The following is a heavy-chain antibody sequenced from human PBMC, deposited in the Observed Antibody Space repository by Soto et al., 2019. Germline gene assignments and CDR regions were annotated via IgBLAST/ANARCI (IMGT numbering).Heavy chain of an antibody. CDR3: ARDYGSTYYVILTGYHYANWFDP. J-gene: IGHJ5*02. Sequence: GGSLRLSCAASGFTFSTYGMHWVRQAPGKGLEWVAVISYDGSNKYYADSVKGRFTISRDNSKNTLYLQMNSLRAEDTAVYYCARDYGSTYYVILTGYHYANWFDPWGQGTLVTVSS. D-gene: IGHD3-9*01. CDR1: GFTFSTYG. V-gene: IGHV3-30*03. CDR2: ISYDGSNK.